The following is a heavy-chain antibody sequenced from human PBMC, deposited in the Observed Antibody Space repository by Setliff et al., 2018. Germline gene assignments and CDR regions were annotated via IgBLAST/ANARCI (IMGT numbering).Heavy chain of an antibody. CDR1: GGSFSGYY. V-gene: IGHV4-34*01. CDR3: VRMSGFLYMDV. Sequence: SETLSLTCAVYGGSFSGYYWSWIRQPPGKGLEWIGEINHSGSTNYNPSLRSRVTISLDTSKNQFSLKLSSVTAADTAVYYCVRMSGFLYMDVWGKGTTVTVSS. D-gene: IGHD3-3*01. CDR2: INHSGST. J-gene: IGHJ6*03.